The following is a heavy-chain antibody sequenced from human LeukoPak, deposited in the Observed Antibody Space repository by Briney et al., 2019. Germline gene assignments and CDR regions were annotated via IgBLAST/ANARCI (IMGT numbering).Heavy chain of an antibody. V-gene: IGHV1-69*06. CDR2: IIPIFGTA. J-gene: IGHJ3*02. D-gene: IGHD2-2*01. Sequence: SVKVSCKASGGTFSSYAISWVRQAPGQGLEWMGGIIPIFGTANYAQKFQGRVTITADKSTSTAYMELSSLRSEDTALYYCARDARYCSSTSCDGWYRAFDIWGQGTMVTVSS. CDR1: GGTFSSYA. CDR3: ARDARYCSSTSCDGWYRAFDI.